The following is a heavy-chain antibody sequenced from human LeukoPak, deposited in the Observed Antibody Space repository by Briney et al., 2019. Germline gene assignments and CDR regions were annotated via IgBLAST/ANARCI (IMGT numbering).Heavy chain of an antibody. CDR1: GITLSVYW. Sequence: GGSLRLSCAASGITLSVYWMSWVRQAPGKGLEWVANIKQDGSEKYYRDSVQGRFTISRDNAKNSLYLQMISLRAEDTAVYYCARSGSGYFDYWGQGSLVTVSS. J-gene: IGHJ4*02. CDR3: ARSGSGYFDY. V-gene: IGHV3-7*01. CDR2: IKQDGSEK.